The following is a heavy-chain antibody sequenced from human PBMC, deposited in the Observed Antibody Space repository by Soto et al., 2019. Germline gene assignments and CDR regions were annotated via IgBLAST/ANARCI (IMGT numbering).Heavy chain of an antibody. D-gene: IGHD4-4*01. Sequence: QVQLVESGGGVVLPGRSLRLSCAASGFTLSNYAMHWVRQAPGKGLEWVAVSWSDGTKEYYADVVKGRFVISRKNFNNTLSLQMNSLRVEDTAVYYCARGASRGDYNYGQALQYWGRGTRVTVSS. V-gene: IGHV3-33*01. CDR2: SWSDGTKE. CDR3: ARGASRGDYNYGQALQY. CDR1: GFTLSNYA. J-gene: IGHJ4*02.